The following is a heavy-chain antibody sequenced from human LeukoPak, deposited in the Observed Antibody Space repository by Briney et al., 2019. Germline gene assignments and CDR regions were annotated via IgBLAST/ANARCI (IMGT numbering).Heavy chain of an antibody. V-gene: IGHV4-38-2*01. J-gene: IGHJ4*02. D-gene: IGHD3-22*01. Sequence: SETLSLTRAVSGYSISSGYYWGWIRQPPGKGLEWIGSIYHSGSTYYNPSLKSRVTISVDTSKNQFSLKLSSVTAADTAVYYCATTYYYDSSGYYYLWGQGTLVTVSS. CDR1: GYSISSGYY. CDR2: IYHSGST. CDR3: ATTYYYDSSGYYYL.